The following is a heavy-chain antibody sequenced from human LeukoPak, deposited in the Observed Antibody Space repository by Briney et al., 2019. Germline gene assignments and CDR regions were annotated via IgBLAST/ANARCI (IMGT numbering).Heavy chain of an antibody. J-gene: IGHJ4*02. CDR1: GYSISSGYY. CDR3: ARIPTGEHYFEY. V-gene: IGHV4-38-2*02. CDR2: IYHSGYT. D-gene: IGHD7-27*01. Sequence: PSETLSPTCTVSGYSISSGYYWGWIRQPPGKGLDSIGSIYHSGYTYYNPSLKSRVTISMNTSTNQFSLKLSSVTAADTAVYYCARIPTGEHYFEYWGQGTLVTVSS.